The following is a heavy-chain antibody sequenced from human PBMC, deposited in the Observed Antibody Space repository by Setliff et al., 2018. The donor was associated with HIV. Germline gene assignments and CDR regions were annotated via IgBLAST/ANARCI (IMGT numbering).Heavy chain of an antibody. CDR1: GGSISSYY. V-gene: IGHV4-59*08. CDR2: IYHSGST. Sequence: SETLSLTCTVSGGSISSYYWSWIRQPPGKGLEWIGYIYHSGSTNYNPSLESRVTISVDTSKNQFSLKLSSVTAADTAVYFCGRHYHRSDDAFDVWGQGTMVTVSS. CDR3: GRHYHRSDDAFDV. D-gene: IGHD6-19*01. J-gene: IGHJ3*01.